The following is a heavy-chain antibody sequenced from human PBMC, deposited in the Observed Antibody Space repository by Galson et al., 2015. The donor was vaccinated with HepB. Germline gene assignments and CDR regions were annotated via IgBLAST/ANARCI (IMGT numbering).Heavy chain of an antibody. J-gene: IGHJ4*02. CDR2: ISAYNGNT. CDR3: ARANLGRGYSSSWYRPKYYFDY. D-gene: IGHD6-13*01. V-gene: IGHV1-18*01. CDR1: GYTFTSYG. Sequence: QSGAEVKKPGASVKVSCKASGYTFTSYGISWVRQAPGQGLEWMGWISAYNGNTNYAQKLQGRVTMTTDTSTSTAYMELRSLRSDDTAVYYCARANLGRGYSSSWYRPKYYFDYWGQGTLVTVSS.